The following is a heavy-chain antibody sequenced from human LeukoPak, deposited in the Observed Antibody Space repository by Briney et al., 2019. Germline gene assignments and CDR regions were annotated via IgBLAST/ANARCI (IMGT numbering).Heavy chain of an antibody. Sequence: GGSLRLSCAASGFTFSSYAMSWVRQAPGKGLEWVSAISGSGGSTYYADSVKGRFTISRDNSKNTLYLQMNSLRAEDTAVYYCARMRSYRYRYYFDYWGQGTLVTVSS. CDR2: ISGSGGST. V-gene: IGHV3-23*01. CDR1: GFTFSSYA. D-gene: IGHD1-26*01. CDR3: ARMRSYRYRYYFDY. J-gene: IGHJ4*02.